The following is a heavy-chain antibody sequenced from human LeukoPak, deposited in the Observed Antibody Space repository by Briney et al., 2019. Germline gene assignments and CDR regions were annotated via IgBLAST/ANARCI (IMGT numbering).Heavy chain of an antibody. Sequence: ASVKVSCKASGYTFTSYGISWVRQAPGQGLEWMGWISAYNGNTNYAQKLQGRVTTTTDTSTSTAYMELRSLRSDDTAVYYCARVRGYCSGGSCYSVYWGQGTLVTVSS. CDR3: ARVRGYCSGGSCYSVY. V-gene: IGHV1-18*01. CDR2: ISAYNGNT. D-gene: IGHD2-15*01. J-gene: IGHJ4*02. CDR1: GYTFTSYG.